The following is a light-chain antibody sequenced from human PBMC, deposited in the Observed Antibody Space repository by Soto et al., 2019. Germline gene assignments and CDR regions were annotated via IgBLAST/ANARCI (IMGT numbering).Light chain of an antibody. J-gene: IGKJ1*01. Sequence: EIVMTQSPATLSVSPGQRVTLSCRASQSVNTNLAWYQHKPRQTPRLLIYGASTRATGIPARFSGTGSGTDFTLTISRLQSEDFAVYYCQQYNNWTWTFGQGTKVDIK. CDR1: QSVNTN. CDR3: QQYNNWTWT. V-gene: IGKV3-15*01. CDR2: GAS.